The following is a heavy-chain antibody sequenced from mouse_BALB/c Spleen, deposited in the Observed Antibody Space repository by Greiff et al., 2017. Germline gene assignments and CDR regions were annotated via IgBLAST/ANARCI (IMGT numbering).Heavy chain of an antibody. Sequence: EVQLMESGGGLVQPGGSRKLSCAASGFTFSSFGMHWVRQAPEKGLEWVAYISSGSSTIYYADTVTGRFTISRDNPKNTLFLQMTSLRSEDTAMYYCARSYYGSSYAMDYWGQGTSVTVSS. CDR2: ISSGSSTI. CDR1: GFTFSSFG. V-gene: IGHV5-17*02. CDR3: ARSYYGSSYAMDY. D-gene: IGHD1-1*01. J-gene: IGHJ4*01.